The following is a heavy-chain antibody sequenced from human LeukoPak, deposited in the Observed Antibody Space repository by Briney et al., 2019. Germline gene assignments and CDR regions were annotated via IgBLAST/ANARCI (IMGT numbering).Heavy chain of an antibody. D-gene: IGHD3-22*01. Sequence: ASVKVSCKASGYTFTSYDINWVRQATGQGLEWMGWMNPNSGNTGYAQKFQGRVTITRNTSISTAYMELSSLRSEDTAVYYCASSSNYYDSSGYYPKQYYYYYYMDVWGKGTTVTISS. V-gene: IGHV1-8*03. J-gene: IGHJ6*03. CDR1: GYTFTSYD. CDR3: ASSSNYYDSSGYYPKQYYYYYYMDV. CDR2: MNPNSGNT.